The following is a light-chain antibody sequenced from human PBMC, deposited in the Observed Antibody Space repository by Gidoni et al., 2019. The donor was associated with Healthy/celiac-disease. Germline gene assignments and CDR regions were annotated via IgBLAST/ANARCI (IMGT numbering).Light chain of an antibody. CDR2: DVS. CDR1: SSDVGGYNY. Sequence: QSALTQPRPVSGSPGQSLTIPCPGTSSDVGGYNYVSWYQQHPGKAPKLMIYDVSKRPSGVPDRFSGSKSGNTASLTISGLQAEDEADYYCCSYAGSYTYVFGTGTKVTVL. V-gene: IGLV2-11*01. J-gene: IGLJ1*01. CDR3: CSYAGSYTYV.